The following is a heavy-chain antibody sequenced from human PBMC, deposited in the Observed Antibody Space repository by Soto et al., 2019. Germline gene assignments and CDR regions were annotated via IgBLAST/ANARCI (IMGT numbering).Heavy chain of an antibody. CDR1: GYTFTSYG. J-gene: IGHJ6*02. D-gene: IGHD3-10*01. V-gene: IGHV1-18*01. CDR2: ISAYDGYT. CDR3: ASLSITMVRGIYYYYGMDV. Sequence: GASVKVSCKASGYTFTSYGINWVRQAPGQGLEWLGWISAYDGYTNYAQILQGRVSMTTDTSTKTAYMELRSLRSDDTAMYYCASLSITMVRGIYYYYGMDVWGQGTTVTVSS.